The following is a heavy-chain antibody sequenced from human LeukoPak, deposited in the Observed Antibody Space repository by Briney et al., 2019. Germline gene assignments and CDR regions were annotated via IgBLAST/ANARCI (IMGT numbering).Heavy chain of an antibody. CDR3: ARYIGGGRRSGSYPFDY. CDR2: IYYSGST. V-gene: IGHV4-59*12. CDR1: GGSISSYY. D-gene: IGHD1-26*01. J-gene: IGHJ4*02. Sequence: SETLSLTCTVSGGSISSYYWSWIRQPPGKGLEWIGYIYYSGSTNYNPSLKSRVTISVDTSKNQFSLKLSSVTAADTAVYYCARYIGGGRRSGSYPFDYWGQGTLVTVSS.